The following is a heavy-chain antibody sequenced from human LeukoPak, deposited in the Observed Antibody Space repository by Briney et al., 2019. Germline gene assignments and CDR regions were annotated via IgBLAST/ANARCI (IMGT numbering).Heavy chain of an antibody. J-gene: IGHJ4*02. Sequence: SETLSLTCAVYGGSFSGYYWSWIRQPPGKGLEWIGEINHSGSTNYNPSLKSRVTISVDTSKNQFSLKLSSVTAADTAVYYCARDGSGSYEGNYFDYWGQGTLVTVSS. CDR3: ARDGSGSYEGNYFDY. V-gene: IGHV4-34*01. CDR1: GGSFSGYY. D-gene: IGHD3-10*01. CDR2: INHSGST.